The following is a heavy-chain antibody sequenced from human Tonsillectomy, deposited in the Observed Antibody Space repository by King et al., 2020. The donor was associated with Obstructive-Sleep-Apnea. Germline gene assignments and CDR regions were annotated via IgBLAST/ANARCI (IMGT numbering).Heavy chain of an antibody. Sequence: VQLVESGGGVVQPGRSLRLSCAASGFTFSSYAMHWVRQAPGKVLEWGAVISYDGSNKYYADSAKGRFPISRDNSKNTLYLQMNSLRAEDTSVYYCARDNGILWFGESPYYYYGMDVWGQGTTVTVSS. CDR2: ISYDGSNK. V-gene: IGHV3-30-3*01. CDR1: GFTFSSYA. CDR3: ARDNGILWFGESPYYYYGMDV. J-gene: IGHJ6*02. D-gene: IGHD3-10*01.